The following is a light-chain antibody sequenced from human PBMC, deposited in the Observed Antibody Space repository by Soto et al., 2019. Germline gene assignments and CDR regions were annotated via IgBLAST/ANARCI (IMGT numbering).Light chain of an antibody. V-gene: IGKV3-15*01. J-gene: IGKJ2*01. Sequence: EIVMTQSPATLSVSPEERVTLSCRASQSVGSSLAWYQQKPGQAPRLLIYAASTRATGIPARFSGSGSGTEFTLAISSLQSEDFAVYYCQQYIIWPPTFTFGQGTKLEIK. CDR3: QQYIIWPPTFT. CDR2: AAS. CDR1: QSVGSS.